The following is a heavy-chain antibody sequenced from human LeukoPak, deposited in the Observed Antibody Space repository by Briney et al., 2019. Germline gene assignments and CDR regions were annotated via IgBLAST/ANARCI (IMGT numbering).Heavy chain of an antibody. J-gene: IGHJ3*01. V-gene: IGHV3-23*01. CDR2: ISASGSGT. CDR3: AKVTTDCSSTSCFLPYAFDF. Sequence: GGSLRLSCAASGFTFSSYGMHWVRQAPGKGLEWVSSISASGSGTFYADSVKGRFAISRDNSRNMVFLLMNTLRAEDTAIYYCAKVTTDCSSTSCFLPYAFDFWGQGTMVAVSS. CDR1: GFTFSSYG. D-gene: IGHD2-2*01.